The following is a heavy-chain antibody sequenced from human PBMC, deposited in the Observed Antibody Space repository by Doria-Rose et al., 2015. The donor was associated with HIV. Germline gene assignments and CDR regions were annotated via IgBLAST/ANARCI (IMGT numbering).Heavy chain of an antibody. CDR2: INPNNGDT. D-gene: IGHD3-16*01. V-gene: IGHV1-2*02. CDR1: EYTFIGYY. J-gene: IGHJ6*02. Sequence: KASEYTFIGYYIHWVRQAPGQGLEWMGWINPNNGDTNYAQKFQGRVTMTRDTSISTAFMELSRLKSDDTAVYYCATERAYAGFYYNYYGMDVWGQGTTVTVSS. CDR3: ATERAYAGFYYNYYGMDV.